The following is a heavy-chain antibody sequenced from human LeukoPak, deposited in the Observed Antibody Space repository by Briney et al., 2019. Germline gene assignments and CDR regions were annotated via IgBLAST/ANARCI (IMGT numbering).Heavy chain of an antibody. CDR1: GGSFSGYY. CDR3: ARGRGGIYNSSSWWFDP. D-gene: IGHD6-6*01. J-gene: IGHJ5*02. CDR2: INHSGST. Sequence: SETLSLTCAVYGGSFSGYYWSWIRQPPGKGLEWIGEINHSGSTNYNPSLKSRVTISVDTSKNQFSLKLSSVTAVDTAVYYCARGRGGIYNSSSWWFDPWGQGTLVTVSS. V-gene: IGHV4-34*01.